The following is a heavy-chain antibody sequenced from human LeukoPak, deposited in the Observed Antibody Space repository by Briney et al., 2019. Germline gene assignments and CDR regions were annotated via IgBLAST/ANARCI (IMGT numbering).Heavy chain of an antibody. D-gene: IGHD2-21*01. CDR2: IGGSGGST. CDR1: GFTFSSYA. Sequence: GGSLRLSCAASGFTFSSYAMSWVRQAPGKGLEWVSAIGGSGGSTYYADSVKGRFTISRDNSKNTLYLQMNSLRAEDTAVYYCAKASLGESRWYFDYWGQGTLVTVSS. V-gene: IGHV3-23*01. CDR3: AKASLGESRWYFDY. J-gene: IGHJ4*02.